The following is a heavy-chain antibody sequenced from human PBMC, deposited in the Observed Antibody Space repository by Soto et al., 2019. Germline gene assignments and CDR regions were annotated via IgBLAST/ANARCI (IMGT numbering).Heavy chain of an antibody. CDR1: GFTFGDYY. D-gene: IGHD2-2*01. Sequence: GGSLRLSCAASGFTFGDYYMSWIRQAPGKGLEWVSYISSSSSYTNYADSVKGRFTISRDNAKNSLYLQMNSLRAEDTAVYYCARDCSSTSCSYYYGMDVWGQGTTVTVSS. CDR3: ARDCSSTSCSYYYGMDV. V-gene: IGHV3-11*06. CDR2: ISSSSSYT. J-gene: IGHJ6*02.